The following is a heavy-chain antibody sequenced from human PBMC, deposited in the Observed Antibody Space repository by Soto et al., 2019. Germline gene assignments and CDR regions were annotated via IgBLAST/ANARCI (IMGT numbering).Heavy chain of an antibody. Sequence: ASVKVSCKASGYTFTSYGISWVRQAPGQGLEWMGWISAYNGNTNYAQKLQGRVTMTTDTSTSTAYMELRSLRSDDTAVYYCARDDYGDDYYCYGMDVWGQGTTVTSP. CDR2: ISAYNGNT. CDR3: ARDDYGDDYYCYGMDV. J-gene: IGHJ6*02. CDR1: GYTFTSYG. V-gene: IGHV1-18*01. D-gene: IGHD4-17*01.